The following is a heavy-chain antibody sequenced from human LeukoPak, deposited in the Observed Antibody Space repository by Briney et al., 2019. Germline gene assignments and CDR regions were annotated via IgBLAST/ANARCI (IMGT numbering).Heavy chain of an antibody. CDR2: IYYSGST. V-gene: IGHV4-39*01. J-gene: IGHJ6*03. D-gene: IGHD2-8*01. Sequence: PSETLSLTCTVSLRLINRSSYYWASIRQPPGKGLEWIGSIYYSGSTYYNPSLKSRVTISVDTSKNQFSLKLSSVPAADTPVFYGAGEGKRGCTDGVCYDLDDYYYMDVWGKGTTVTVSS. CDR3: AGEGKRGCTDGVCYDLDDYYYMDV. CDR1: LRLINRSSYY.